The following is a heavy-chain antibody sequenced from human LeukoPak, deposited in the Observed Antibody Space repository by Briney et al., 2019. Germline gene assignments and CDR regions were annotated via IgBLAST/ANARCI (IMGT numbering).Heavy chain of an antibody. D-gene: IGHD3-10*01. CDR2: IVDSGGST. CDR3: AKDRVYWYFDP. Sequence: GGSLRLSCAASGFTFSSYAMSWVRQAQGKGLEWVSTIVDSGGSTFYADSVKGRFTISRDNSKNTLYLQMNSLRAEDTAVYYCAKDRVYWYFDPWGRGTLVTVSS. CDR1: GFTFSSYA. V-gene: IGHV3-23*01. J-gene: IGHJ2*01.